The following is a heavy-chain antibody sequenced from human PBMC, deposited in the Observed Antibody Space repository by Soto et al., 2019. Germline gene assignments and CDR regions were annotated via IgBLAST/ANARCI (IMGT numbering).Heavy chain of an antibody. D-gene: IGHD2-2*01. J-gene: IGHJ6*02. CDR1: GFTFSSYS. Sequence: GGSLRLSCAASGFTFSSYSMNWVRQAPGKGLEWVSYISSSSSTIYYADSVKGRFTISRDNAKNSLYLQMNSLRDEDTAVYYCARDLWGGIVVVPAGMDVWGQGTTVTVSS. CDR2: ISSSSSTI. V-gene: IGHV3-48*02. CDR3: ARDLWGGIVVVPAGMDV.